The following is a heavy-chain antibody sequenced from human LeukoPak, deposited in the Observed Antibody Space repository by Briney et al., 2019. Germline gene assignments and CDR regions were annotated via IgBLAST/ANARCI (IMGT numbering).Heavy chain of an antibody. CDR3: AKEGGRDGYNYFDY. CDR1: GFTFSSYG. D-gene: IGHD5-24*01. J-gene: IGHJ4*02. CDR2: IWYDGSNK. Sequence: PGGSLRLSCAASGFTFSSYGMHWVRQAPGKGLEWVAVIWYDGSNKYYADSVKGRFTISRDNSKNTLYLQMNSLRAEDTAVYYCAKEGGRDGYNYFDYWGQGTLVTVSS. V-gene: IGHV3-33*06.